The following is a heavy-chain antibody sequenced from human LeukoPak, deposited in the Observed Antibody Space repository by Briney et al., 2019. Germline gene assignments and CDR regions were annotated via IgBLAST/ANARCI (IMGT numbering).Heavy chain of an antibody. V-gene: IGHV4-34*01. J-gene: IGHJ4*02. Sequence: PSETLSLTCAVYGGSFSGYYWSWIRQPPGKGLEWIGEINHSGSTNYNPSLKSRVTISVDTSKHQFSLKLSSATAADTAVYYCARGPRPTGFDYWGQGTLVTVSS. CDR2: INHSGST. CDR1: GGSFSGYY. CDR3: ARGPRPTGFDY.